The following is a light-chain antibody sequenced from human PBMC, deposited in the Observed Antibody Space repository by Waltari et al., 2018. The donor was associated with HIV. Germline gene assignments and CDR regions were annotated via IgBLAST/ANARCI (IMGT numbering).Light chain of an antibody. Sequence: QSALTQPASVSGSPGQSITISCTGTSSDVVGYNLVSWYQQHPGQAPKLMIHEVSKRPAGVSKRFSGSKSGNTASRTISGLQAEDEADYCCCAYACSTTYVIFGGGSKLTVL. CDR1: SSDVVGYNL. CDR3: CAYACSTTYVI. V-gene: IGLV2-23*02. J-gene: IGLJ2*01. CDR2: EVS.